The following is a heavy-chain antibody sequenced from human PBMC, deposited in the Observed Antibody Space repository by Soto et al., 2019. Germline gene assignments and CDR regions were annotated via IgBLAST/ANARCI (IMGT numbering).Heavy chain of an antibody. CDR2: IFDSDST. V-gene: IGHV4-30-2*06. CDR3: ARDRRYCSGGTCSDGVDV. D-gene: IGHD2-15*01. Sequence: QVRLRESGSGLLKPTQTLSLTCIVSGASVTVGGYSWNWIRQSPGKGLEWIGYIFDSDSTYYNPSLKRRVTISRDRSRNVFSLYLTSVSAADRGIYYCARDRRYCSGGTCSDGVDVWGPGTTVDVSS. CDR1: GASVTVGGYS. J-gene: IGHJ6*02.